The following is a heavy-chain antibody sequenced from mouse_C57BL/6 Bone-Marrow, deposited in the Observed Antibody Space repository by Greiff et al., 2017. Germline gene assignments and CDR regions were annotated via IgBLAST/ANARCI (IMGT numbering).Heavy chain of an antibody. CDR1: GFNIKDDY. CDR3: SSFDGNYFDV. V-gene: IGHV14-4*01. J-gene: IGHJ2*01. Sequence: EVQLPESGAELVRPGASVKLSCTASGFNIKDDYIHWVKQRPEQGLEWIGWIDPEIGDTEYASKFQGKATITSDTSSNTAYLQLSSLTSEDTAVYYCSSFDGNYFDVWGQGTPLTVAS. D-gene: IGHD2-3*01. CDR2: IDPEIGDT.